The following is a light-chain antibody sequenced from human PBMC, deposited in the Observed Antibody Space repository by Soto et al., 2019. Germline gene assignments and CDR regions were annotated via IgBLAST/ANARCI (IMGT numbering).Light chain of an antibody. J-gene: IGKJ1*01. V-gene: IGKV3-20*01. CDR1: QTIRRNY. CDR2: GAS. CDR3: QQYGITPRT. Sequence: ESVLTQSPGTLSLSPGERAMISCRASQTIRRNYLAWYQQKPGQAPRLLIFGASSRATGIPDRFSGSGSGTDFTLTISRLEPEDFAVYYCQQYGITPRTFGQGTKVDI.